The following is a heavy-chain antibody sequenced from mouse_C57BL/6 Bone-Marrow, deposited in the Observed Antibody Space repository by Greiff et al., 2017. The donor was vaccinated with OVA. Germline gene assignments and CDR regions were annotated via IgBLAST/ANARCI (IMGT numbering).Heavy chain of an antibody. Sequence: EVKLQQSGPELVKPGASVKISCKASGYTFTDYYMNWVKQSHGKSLEWIGDINPNNGGTSYNQKFKGKATLTVDKSSSTAYMELRSLTSEDSAVYYCARSTLLRSYYAMDYWGQGTSVTVSS. D-gene: IGHD1-2*01. CDR3: ARSTLLRSYYAMDY. V-gene: IGHV1-26*01. J-gene: IGHJ4*01. CDR2: INPNNGGT. CDR1: GYTFTDYY.